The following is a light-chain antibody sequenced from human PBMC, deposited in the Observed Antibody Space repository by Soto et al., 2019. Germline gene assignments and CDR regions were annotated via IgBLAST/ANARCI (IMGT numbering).Light chain of an antibody. CDR2: EVT. J-gene: IGLJ1*01. CDR1: NSDVSAYNC. CDR3: SSYTSTNTPYV. Sequence: QSVLTQPASVSWSPGQSITISCTGSNSDVSAYNCVSRYQHHPGRAPNLILYEVTTRPSGVSSRFSGSKSGNTASRTISGLQADDEDTYYCSSYTSTNTPYVFGTGTKVTVL. V-gene: IGLV2-14*01.